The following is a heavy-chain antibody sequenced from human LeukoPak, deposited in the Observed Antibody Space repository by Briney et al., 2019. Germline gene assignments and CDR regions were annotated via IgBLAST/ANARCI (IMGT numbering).Heavy chain of an antibody. Sequence: GGSLRLSCAASEFTFATYAMTWVRLTPGKGLEWVSSIGGSGSYTNYADSVRGRFTVSRDNSKNTLYLQMNSLRAEDTAVYYCGRDPNGDYVGAFEFWGQGTLVSVSS. CDR1: EFTFATYA. D-gene: IGHD4-17*01. CDR2: IGGSGSYT. V-gene: IGHV3-23*01. CDR3: GRDPNGDYVGAFEF. J-gene: IGHJ3*01.